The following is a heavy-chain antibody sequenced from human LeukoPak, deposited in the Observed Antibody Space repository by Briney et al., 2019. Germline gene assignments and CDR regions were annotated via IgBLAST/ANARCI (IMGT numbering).Heavy chain of an antibody. J-gene: IGHJ4*02. CDR3: AKEASRITIFGVVTAPNYFDY. CDR2: INPSGGST. Sequence: ASVKVSCKASGYTFTSYYMHWVRQAPGQGLEWMGIINPSGGSTSYAQKFQGRVTMTRDTSTSTVYMELNSLRAEDTAVYYCAKEASRITIFGVVTAPNYFDYWGQGTLVTVSS. D-gene: IGHD3-3*01. V-gene: IGHV1-46*01. CDR1: GYTFTSYY.